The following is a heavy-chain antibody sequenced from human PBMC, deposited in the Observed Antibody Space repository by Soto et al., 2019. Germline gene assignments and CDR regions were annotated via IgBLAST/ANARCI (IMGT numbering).Heavy chain of an antibody. D-gene: IGHD5-12*01. CDR2: ISGSGGSP. V-gene: IGHV3-23*01. Sequence: EVHLLESGGGLVQPGGSLRLSCAASGFNFGSYAMSWVRQAPGKGLEWVSGISGSGGSPYYPDSVQGRFTISKDKSNDTLYLHLTSLRAEDTAVYYCAKGMETGYSGAFGSWGQGTLVTVSS. CDR1: GFNFGSYA. J-gene: IGHJ4*02. CDR3: AKGMETGYSGAFGS.